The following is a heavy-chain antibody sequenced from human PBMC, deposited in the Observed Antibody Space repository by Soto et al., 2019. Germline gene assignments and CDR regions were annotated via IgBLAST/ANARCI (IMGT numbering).Heavy chain of an antibody. CDR2: MNPNSGNT. Sequence: QVQLVQSGAEVKKPGASVKVSCKASGYTFTSYDINWVRQATGQGLEWMGWMNPNSGNTGYAQKFQGRVTMTRNTSISTAYRELSSLRSEDTAVYYCASGRIYCSSTSCYPGAWFDPWGQGTLVTVSS. CDR3: ASGRIYCSSTSCYPGAWFDP. J-gene: IGHJ5*02. D-gene: IGHD2-2*01. CDR1: GYTFTSYD. V-gene: IGHV1-8*01.